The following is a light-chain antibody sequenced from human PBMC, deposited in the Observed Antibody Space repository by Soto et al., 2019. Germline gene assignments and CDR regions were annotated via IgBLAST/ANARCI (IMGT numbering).Light chain of an antibody. CDR1: HDISSY. V-gene: IGKV1-33*01. Sequence: DIQMTQSPSSLSASVGDRVTITCQASHDISSYLNWYQHKPGKAPKLLIYDASSLEGGVPSRFSGSGSGTDFTFTISSLQPEDVATYYCQKCDYLPVFGPGTTVDFK. CDR3: QKCDYLPV. J-gene: IGKJ3*01. CDR2: DAS.